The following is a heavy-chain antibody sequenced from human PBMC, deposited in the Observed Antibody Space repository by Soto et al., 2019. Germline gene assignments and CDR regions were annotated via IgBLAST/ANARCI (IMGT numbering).Heavy chain of an antibody. CDR1: GGTFSSYA. J-gene: IGHJ4*02. CDR3: ATPTPLRGAMITNINFAF. D-gene: IGHD3-10*01. Sequence: ASVKLSCKASGGTFSSYAISWVRQAPGQGLEWMGGIIPIFGTANYAQKFQGRVTITADKSTSTAYMELSGLKSEDTAVYYCATPTPLRGAMITNINFAFWGQGTPVTVSS. V-gene: IGHV1-69*06. CDR2: IIPIFGTA.